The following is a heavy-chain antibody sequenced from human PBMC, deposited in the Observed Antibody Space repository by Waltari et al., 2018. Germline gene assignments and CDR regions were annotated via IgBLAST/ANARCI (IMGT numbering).Heavy chain of an antibody. V-gene: IGHV3-74*01. Sequence: LVQSGGGLVQPGDSLRLPCSASGSHFSKSWMHWVSQSPGEGLVWVSRINGDGSSTSHADSVKGRFTTSRDNAKNTLYLQMKSLRVKDTGVYYCARVAPKTYRSPVPGRDYYYGMDVWGQGTAVIVSS. CDR3: ARVAPKTYRSPVPGRDYYYGMDV. J-gene: IGHJ6*02. D-gene: IGHD6-13*01. CDR1: GSHFSKSW. CDR2: INGDGSST.